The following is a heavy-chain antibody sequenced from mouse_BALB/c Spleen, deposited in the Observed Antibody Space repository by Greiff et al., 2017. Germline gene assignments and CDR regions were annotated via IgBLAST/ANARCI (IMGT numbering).Heavy chain of an antibody. V-gene: IGHV14-4*02. D-gene: IGHD1-2*01. CDR1: GFNIKDYY. CDR2: IDPENGDT. J-gene: IGHJ2*01. Sequence: EVQLQQSGAELVRSGASVKLSCTASGFNIKDYYMHWVKQRPVQGLEWIGWIDPENGDTEYAPKFQGKATMTADTSSNTAYLQLSSLTSEDTAVYYCNAGDGYPYFDYWGQGTTLTVSS. CDR3: NAGDGYPYFDY.